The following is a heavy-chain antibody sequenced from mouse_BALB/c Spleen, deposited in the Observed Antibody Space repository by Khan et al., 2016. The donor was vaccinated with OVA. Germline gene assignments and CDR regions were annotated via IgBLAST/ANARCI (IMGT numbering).Heavy chain of an antibody. CDR3: SRTARIKY. CDR2: ISYSGST. Sequence: EVQLVESGPGPVKPSQSLSLTCPVTGYSITSGYGWHWIRQFPGNKLEWMGYISYSGSTNYNPSLKSRISITRDTSKNQFFLQLNSVTTEDTATYYCSRTARIKYWGQGTTLTVSS. CDR1: GYSITSGYG. V-gene: IGHV3-1*02. J-gene: IGHJ2*01. D-gene: IGHD1-2*01.